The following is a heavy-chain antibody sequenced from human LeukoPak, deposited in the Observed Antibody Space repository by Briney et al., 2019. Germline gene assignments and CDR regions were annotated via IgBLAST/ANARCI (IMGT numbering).Heavy chain of an antibody. D-gene: IGHD6-6*01. CDR1: GFTFSSYA. J-gene: IGHJ6*02. CDR3: ARGYSSSFRYYYYYGMDV. V-gene: IGHV3-30*04. Sequence: GRSLRLSCAASGFTFSSYAMHWVRQAPGKGLEWVAVISYDGSNKYYADSVKGRFTISRDNSKNTLYLQMNSLRAEDTAVYYCARGYSSSFRYYYYYGMDVWGQGITVTVSS. CDR2: ISYDGSNK.